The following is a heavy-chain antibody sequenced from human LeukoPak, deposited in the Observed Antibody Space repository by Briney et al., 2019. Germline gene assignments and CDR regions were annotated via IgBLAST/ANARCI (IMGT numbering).Heavy chain of an antibody. J-gene: IGHJ4*02. CDR2: INPNSGDT. V-gene: IGHV1-2*06. CDR1: GYTFTSYG. D-gene: IGHD2-2*01. Sequence: ASVKVSCKTSGYTFTSYGIVWARQAPGQGLEWMGRINPNSGDTNYAQNFQGRVTMTRDTSISTAYMELSRLRSDDTAVYYCARDYYSSTSCLFDYWGQGTLVTVSS. CDR3: ARDYYSSTSCLFDY.